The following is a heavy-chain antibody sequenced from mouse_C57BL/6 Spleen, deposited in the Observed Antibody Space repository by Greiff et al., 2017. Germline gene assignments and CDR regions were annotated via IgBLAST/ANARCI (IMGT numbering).Heavy chain of an antibody. J-gene: IGHJ2*01. CDR3: ARWRSPYFDY. CDR1: GFTFSDYG. V-gene: IGHV5-17*01. Sequence: EVKVEESGGGLVKPGGSLKLSCAASGFTFSDYGMHWVRQAPEKGLEWVAYISSGSSTIYYADTVKGRFTISRDNAKNTLFLQMTSLRSEDTAMYYCARWRSPYFDYWGQGTTLTVSS. CDR2: ISSGSSTI.